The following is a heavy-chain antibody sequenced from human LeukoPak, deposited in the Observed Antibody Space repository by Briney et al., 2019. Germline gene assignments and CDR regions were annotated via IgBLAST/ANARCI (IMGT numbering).Heavy chain of an antibody. V-gene: IGHV3-9*01. CDR1: GFTFDDYA. Sequence: GGSLRLSCRASGFTFDDYAMHWVRQAPGKGLEWVSGISWNGGSIGYTDSVKGRFTISRDSAKNSLYLQMNSLRAEDTALYYCASSSTTWGFDYWGQGTLVTVSS. CDR3: ASSSTTWGFDY. J-gene: IGHJ4*02. CDR2: ISWNGGSI. D-gene: IGHD2-2*01.